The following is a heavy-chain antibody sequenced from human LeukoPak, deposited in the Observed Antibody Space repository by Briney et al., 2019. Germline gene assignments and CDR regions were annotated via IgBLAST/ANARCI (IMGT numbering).Heavy chain of an antibody. CDR1: GFSGFTFGDYA. V-gene: IGHV3-43*02. CDR3: ARRSYDSYYSMDV. D-gene: IGHD2-8*01. Sequence: PGGSLRLSCAASGFSGFTFGDYAMHWVRQGPGKGLEWASFISGDGGTTYYADSVKGRFTISRDNYKNSLYLQMKSLTTEDTALYYCARRSYDSYYSMDVWGPGTTVTVS. J-gene: IGHJ6*02. CDR2: ISGDGGTT.